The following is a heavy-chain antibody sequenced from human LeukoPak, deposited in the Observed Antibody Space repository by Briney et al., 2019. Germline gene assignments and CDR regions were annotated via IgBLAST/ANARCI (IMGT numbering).Heavy chain of an antibody. CDR1: GGSFSDYY. J-gene: IGHJ5*02. V-gene: IGHV4-34*01. CDR3: ARGVTRSSSWSPNWFDP. D-gene: IGHD6-13*01. CDR2: INHSGST. Sequence: SETLSLTCAVYGGSFSDYYWSWIRQTPGKGLEWIGEINHSGSTNYNPSLKSRVTISVDTSKNQFSLKLSSVTAADTAVYYCARGVTRSSSWSPNWFDPWGQGTLVTVSS.